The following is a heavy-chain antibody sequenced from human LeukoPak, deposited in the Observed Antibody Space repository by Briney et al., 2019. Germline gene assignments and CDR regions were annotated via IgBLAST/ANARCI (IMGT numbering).Heavy chain of an antibody. D-gene: IGHD6-13*01. Sequence: EINHSGSTNYNPSLKSRVTISVDTSKNQFSLKLSSVTAADTAVYYCARGRVSAAGTAFPDYWGQGTLVTVSS. V-gene: IGHV4-34*01. CDR2: INHSGST. J-gene: IGHJ4*02. CDR3: ARGRVSAAGTAFPDY.